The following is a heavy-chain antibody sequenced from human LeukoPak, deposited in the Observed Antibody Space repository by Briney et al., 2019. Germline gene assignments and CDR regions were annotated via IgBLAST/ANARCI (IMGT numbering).Heavy chain of an antibody. CDR2: ITRDGSST. CDR1: GFTFSSSW. D-gene: IGHD3-16*01. CDR3: ARDPGYESWSPFWGGMDV. V-gene: IGHV3-74*01. Sequence: PGGSLRLSCAASGFTFSSSWMHWVRQAPGKGLVWVSRITRDGSSTTYADSVKGRLTTSRDNAKNTLYLQMDSLRDDDTAVYYCARDPGYESWSPFWGGMDVWGNGTTVIVSS. J-gene: IGHJ6*04.